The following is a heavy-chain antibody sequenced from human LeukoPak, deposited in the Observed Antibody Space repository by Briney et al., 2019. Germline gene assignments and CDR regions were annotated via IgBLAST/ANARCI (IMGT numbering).Heavy chain of an antibody. CDR1: GASISSYY. CDR2: IYYSGST. V-gene: IGHV4-59*12. D-gene: IGHD3-10*02. J-gene: IGHJ4*02. Sequence: SETLSRTCTVSGASISSYYCSWIRQPPGKGLEWIGYIYYSGSTNYNPSLKSRVTISVDTSKNQFSLKLSSVTAADTAVYYCSRKEGHYVHWGQRTLVTVSS. CDR3: SRKEGHYVH.